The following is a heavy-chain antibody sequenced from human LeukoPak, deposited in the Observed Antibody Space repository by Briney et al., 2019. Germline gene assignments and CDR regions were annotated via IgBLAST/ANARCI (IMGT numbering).Heavy chain of an antibody. CDR2: NYHSGST. J-gene: IGHJ5*02. Sequence: SETLSLTCAVSGGSISSSNWWSWVRQPPGKGLEWIGENYHSGSTNYNPSLKSRVTISVDKSKNQFSLKVSSVTAADTAVYYCASRTVTIGRWFDPWGQGTLVTVSS. CDR3: ASRTVTIGRWFDP. CDR1: GGSISSSNW. V-gene: IGHV4-4*02. D-gene: IGHD4-17*01.